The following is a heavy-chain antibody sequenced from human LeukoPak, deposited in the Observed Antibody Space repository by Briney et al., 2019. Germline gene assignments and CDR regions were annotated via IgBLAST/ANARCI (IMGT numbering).Heavy chain of an antibody. D-gene: IGHD3-9*01. V-gene: IGHV3-7*01. J-gene: IGHJ5*01. CDR1: GFTFSSYW. Sequence: GGSLRLSCAASGFTFSSYWMSWVRQAPGKGLEWVANIKQDGSEKYYVDSVKGRFTISRDNSKNTLYLQMNSLRPEDTAVYYCAKVWFVVGDFLTGYDSWGRGTLVTVSS. CDR2: IKQDGSEK. CDR3: AKVWFVVGDFLTGYDS.